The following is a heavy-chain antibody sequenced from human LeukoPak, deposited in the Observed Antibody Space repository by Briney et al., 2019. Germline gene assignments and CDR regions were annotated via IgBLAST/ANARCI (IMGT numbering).Heavy chain of an antibody. CDR1: GFTFSSYG. J-gene: IGHJ4*02. CDR3: AKDKHTTSSPRFDY. V-gene: IGHV3-33*06. CDR2: IWYDGTNK. Sequence: PGGSLRLSCAASGFTFSSYGMHWVRQAPGKGLEWVAVIWYDGTNKYYADSVKGRFSISRDNSKNTLYLQMSSLRAEDTAVYYCAKDKHTTSSPRFDYWGQGTLVTVSS. D-gene: IGHD6-6*01.